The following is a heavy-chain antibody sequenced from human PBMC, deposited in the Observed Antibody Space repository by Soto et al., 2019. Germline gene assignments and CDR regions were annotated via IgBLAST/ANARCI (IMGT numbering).Heavy chain of an antibody. CDR2: IKSKTDGGTT. V-gene: IGHV3-15*01. Sequence: GGSLRLSCAASGFTFSNAWMSWVRQAPGKGLEWVGRIKSKTDGGTTDYAAPVKGRFTISRDDSKNTLYLQMNSLKTEDTAVYYCTTDLGDYYDSSGQSYFDYWGQGTLVTVSS. J-gene: IGHJ4*02. CDR1: GFTFSNAW. D-gene: IGHD3-22*01. CDR3: TTDLGDYYDSSGQSYFDY.